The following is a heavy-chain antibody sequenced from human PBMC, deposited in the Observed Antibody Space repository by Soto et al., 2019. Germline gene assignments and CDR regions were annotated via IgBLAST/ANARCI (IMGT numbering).Heavy chain of an antibody. CDR3: ARAEGATYADY. J-gene: IGHJ4*02. CDR2: IYYSGST. CDR1: GGSISSYY. V-gene: IGHV4-59*01. Sequence: SETLSLTCTVSGGSISSYYWSWIRQPPGKGLEWIGYIYYSGSTNYNPSLKSRVTISVGTSKNQFSLKLSSVTAADTAVYYCARAEGATYADYWGQGTLVTVSS. D-gene: IGHD1-26*01.